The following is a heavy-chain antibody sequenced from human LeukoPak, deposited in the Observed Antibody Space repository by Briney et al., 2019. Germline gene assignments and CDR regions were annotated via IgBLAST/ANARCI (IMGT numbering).Heavy chain of an antibody. V-gene: IGHV3-23*01. CDR2: ISGSGGGA. CDR3: AKAAVDI. CDR1: GFPFSNSD. J-gene: IGHJ4*02. Sequence: GGSLRLSCTASGFPFSNSDMTWVRQAPGKGLEWVSTISGSGGGAYYADSVKGRVTSSRDNSKSTLDLQMSSLRAEDTAIYYCAKAAVDIRGQGTLVTVSS. D-gene: IGHD5-12*01.